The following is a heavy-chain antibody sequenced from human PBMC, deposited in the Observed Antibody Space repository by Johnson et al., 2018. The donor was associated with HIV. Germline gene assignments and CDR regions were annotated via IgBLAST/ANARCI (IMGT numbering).Heavy chain of an antibody. CDR3: AAYYDFWSGSYTSGFDI. CDR2: ISSDGRGK. D-gene: IGHD3-3*01. Sequence: QMQLVESGGGVVQPGGSLRLSCAASGFTFSSYAFHWVRQAPGKGLEWVALISSDGRGKYYADSVKGRFTISRDNSKNTVFLQMNSLRPEDTAMYYCAAYYDFWSGSYTSGFDIWGQGTMVTVSS. CDR1: GFTFSSYA. J-gene: IGHJ3*02. V-gene: IGHV3-30*04.